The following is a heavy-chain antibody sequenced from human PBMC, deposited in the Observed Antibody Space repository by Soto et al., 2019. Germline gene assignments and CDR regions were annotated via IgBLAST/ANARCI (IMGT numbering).Heavy chain of an antibody. V-gene: IGHV3-30-3*01. Sequence: GGSLRLSCAASGFTFSSYAMHWVRQAPGKGLEWVAVISYDGSNKYYADSVKGRFTISRDNSKNTLYLQMNSLRAEDTAVYYCAREPTRIAAAVYYGMDVWGQGTTVTVSS. CDR3: AREPTRIAAAVYYGMDV. CDR1: GFTFSSYA. D-gene: IGHD6-13*01. J-gene: IGHJ6*02. CDR2: ISYDGSNK.